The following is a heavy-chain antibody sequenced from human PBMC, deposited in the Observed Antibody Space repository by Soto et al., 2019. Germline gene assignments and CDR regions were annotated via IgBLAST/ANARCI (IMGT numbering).Heavy chain of an antibody. J-gene: IGHJ4*02. CDR1: GFTFSSYA. Sequence: QVQLVESGGGVVQPGRSLRLSCAASGFTFSSYAMHWVRQAPGMGLEWVAVISYDGSNKYYADSVKGRFTISRDNSKNTLYLQMNSLRAEDTAVYYCAREGITGTTPSNFDYWGQGTLVTVSS. CDR3: AREGITGTTPSNFDY. CDR2: ISYDGSNK. V-gene: IGHV3-30-3*01. D-gene: IGHD1-7*01.